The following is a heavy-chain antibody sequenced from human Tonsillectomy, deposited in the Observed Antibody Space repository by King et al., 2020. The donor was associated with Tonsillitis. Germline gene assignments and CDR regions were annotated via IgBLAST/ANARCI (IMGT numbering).Heavy chain of an antibody. CDR1: GFTFSSYA. Sequence: QLVQSVGGLVQPGGSLRLSCAASGFTFSSYAMSWVRQAPGEGVEGVSASRGSGGSTYYADSVKGRFTISRDNSKNTLYLQMNSLRAEDTAVYYCAKGTGGWLVPRVDYWGQGTLVTVSS. CDR2: SRGSGGST. CDR3: AKGTGGWLVPRVDY. D-gene: IGHD6-19*01. J-gene: IGHJ4*02. V-gene: IGHV3-23*04.